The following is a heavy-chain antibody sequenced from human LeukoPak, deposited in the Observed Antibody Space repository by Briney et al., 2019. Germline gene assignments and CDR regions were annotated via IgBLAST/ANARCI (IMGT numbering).Heavy chain of an antibody. CDR1: SYSISSGSY. Sequence: KPSDTLSLTCAVSSYSISSGSYWGWIRQSPGKGLEWVGSILHRGNSYYNPSLKSRLTLSVDTSKNQFSLKLTSVTAADTALYYCARVTYVDDMLSQYFDYWGQGILVTVSS. V-gene: IGHV4-38-2*01. J-gene: IGHJ4*02. CDR3: ARVTYVDDMLSQYFDY. D-gene: IGHD4-17*01. CDR2: ILHRGNS.